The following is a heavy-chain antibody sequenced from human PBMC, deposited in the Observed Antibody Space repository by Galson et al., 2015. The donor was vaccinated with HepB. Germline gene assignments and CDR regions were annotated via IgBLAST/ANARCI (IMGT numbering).Heavy chain of an antibody. Sequence: SLRLSCAASGFSFSSYVMYWVRQAPGKGLECMAIILHDGSNKYYIDSVKGRFTISRDNSKNTLYLEVNSLRVEDTAVYHCARDWDMDVWGQGTTVTVSS. V-gene: IGHV3-30-3*01. CDR1: GFSFSSYV. D-gene: IGHD1-26*01. CDR2: ILHDGSNK. J-gene: IGHJ6*02. CDR3: ARDWDMDV.